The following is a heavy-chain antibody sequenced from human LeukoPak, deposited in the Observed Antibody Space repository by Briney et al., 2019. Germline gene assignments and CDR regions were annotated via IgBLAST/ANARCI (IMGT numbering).Heavy chain of an antibody. CDR1: GYIFTDYY. Sequence: ASVKVSCKASGYIFTDYYVHWVRQAPGQGLEWMGWLNPNSGGTNYAQKFQGRVTMTRDTSINTAYMGLSRLRSDDTALYYCARGDVVATNYHDYWGQGTLVTVSS. CDR3: ARGDVVATNYHDY. CDR2: LNPNSGGT. V-gene: IGHV1-2*02. J-gene: IGHJ4*02. D-gene: IGHD5-12*01.